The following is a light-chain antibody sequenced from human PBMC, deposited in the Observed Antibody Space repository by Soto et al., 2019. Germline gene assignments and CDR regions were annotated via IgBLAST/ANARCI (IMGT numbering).Light chain of an antibody. CDR2: DVS. V-gene: IGLV2-14*01. Sequence: QSALTQPASLSGSPGQSITISCTGTSSDVGGYNYVSWYQQHPGKAPKPMIYDVSNRPSGVSNRFSGSKSGNTASLTISGLQAEDEADYYCSSYTSSSPYVFGTGTKAPS. CDR3: SSYTSSSPYV. J-gene: IGLJ1*01. CDR1: SSDVGGYNY.